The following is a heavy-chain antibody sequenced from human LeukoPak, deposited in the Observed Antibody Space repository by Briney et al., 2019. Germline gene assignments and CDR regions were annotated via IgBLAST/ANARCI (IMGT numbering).Heavy chain of an antibody. D-gene: IGHD1/OR15-1a*01. Sequence: PSETLSLTCAVYGGSFSGYYWSWIRQPPGKGLEWIGEINHSGSTNYNPSLKSRVTISVDNSRNQFSLTLYSVTAADTAVYYCASHVTVTGTRGFDFWGQGTLVTVSS. J-gene: IGHJ4*02. V-gene: IGHV4-34*01. CDR1: GGSFSGYY. CDR2: INHSGST. CDR3: ASHVTVTGTRGFDF.